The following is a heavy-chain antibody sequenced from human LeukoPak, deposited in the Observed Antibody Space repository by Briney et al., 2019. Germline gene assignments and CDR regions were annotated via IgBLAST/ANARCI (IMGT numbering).Heavy chain of an antibody. CDR2: ISESGST. V-gene: IGHV4-59*08. Sequence: SETLSLTCTVSGGSIGSYNWNWIRQPPGKGLEWIGYISESGSTNYNSSLENRVTLSLDTSKNEISLNLRSATVADTAVYYCARQDALGKYPPPYYMDVWGKGTTVIVS. D-gene: IGHD3-16*01. CDR3: ARQDALGKYPPPYYMDV. J-gene: IGHJ6*03. CDR1: GGSIGSYN.